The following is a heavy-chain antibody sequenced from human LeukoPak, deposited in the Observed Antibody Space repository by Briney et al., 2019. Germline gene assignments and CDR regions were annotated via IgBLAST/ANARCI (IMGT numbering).Heavy chain of an antibody. D-gene: IGHD4-17*01. CDR2: ISSGSSTI. CDR1: GFTFSSYS. CDR3: ARVSEGTTVTRHYFDY. Sequence: GGSLRLSCAASGFTFSSYSMNWVRQAPGKGLEWVSYISSGSSTIYYADSVKGRFTISRDNAKNSLYLQMNSLRAEDTAVYYCARVSEGTTVTRHYFDYWGQGTLVTVSS. J-gene: IGHJ4*02. V-gene: IGHV3-48*04.